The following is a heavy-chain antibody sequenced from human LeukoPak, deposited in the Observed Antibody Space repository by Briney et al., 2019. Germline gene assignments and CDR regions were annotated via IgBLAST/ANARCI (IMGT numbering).Heavy chain of an antibody. CDR3: ARVRRAARPVGAFDI. D-gene: IGHD6-6*01. CDR1: GYTLTGYY. V-gene: IGHV1-2*02. CDR2: INPNSGGT. Sequence: ASLKVSCKASGYTLTGYYMHWVRHAPGQGLEWMGWINPNSGGTNYAQRFQGRVTMTRDTSISTAYMELSRLRSDDTAVYYCARVRRAARPVGAFDIWGQGTMVTVSS. J-gene: IGHJ3*02.